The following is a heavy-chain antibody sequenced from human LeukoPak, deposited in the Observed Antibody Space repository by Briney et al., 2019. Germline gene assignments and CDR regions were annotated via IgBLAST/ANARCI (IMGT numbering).Heavy chain of an antibody. CDR2: IVVGSGNT. V-gene: IGHV1-58*01. D-gene: IGHD1-26*01. CDR1: GFTFTSSA. Sequence: SVKVSCKASGFTFTSSAVQWVRQARGQRLEWIGWIVVGSGNTNYAQKFQERVTITRDMSTSTAYMELSSLRSEDTAVYYCARDWSGSYSGYYGMDVWGQGTTVTVSS. CDR3: ARDWSGSYSGYYGMDV. J-gene: IGHJ6*02.